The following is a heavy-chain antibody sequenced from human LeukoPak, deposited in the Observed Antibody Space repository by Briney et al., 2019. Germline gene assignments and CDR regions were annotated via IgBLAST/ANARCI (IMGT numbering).Heavy chain of an antibody. CDR1: GFTFSSYS. Sequence: PGGSLRLSCAASGFTFSSYSMNWVRQAPGKGLEWVSYISSSSSTIYYADSVKGRFTISRDNAKNSLYLQMNSLRAEDTAVYYCAKGTTGHYHDRSGYWYYFDQWGQGSLVTVSS. V-gene: IGHV3-48*04. CDR2: ISSSSSTI. CDR3: AKGTTGHYHDRSGYWYYFDQ. J-gene: IGHJ4*02. D-gene: IGHD3-22*01.